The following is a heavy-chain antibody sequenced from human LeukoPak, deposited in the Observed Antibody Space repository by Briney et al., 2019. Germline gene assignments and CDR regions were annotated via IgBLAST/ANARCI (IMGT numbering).Heavy chain of an antibody. CDR1: GFTFSGYA. V-gene: IGHV3-64*01. J-gene: IGHJ4*02. CDR2: ISTTGGRT. Sequence: PGGSLRLSCAASGFTFSGYAMHWVRQAPGKGLEYVSAISTTGGRTYYVNSVRGRFTISRDNPKNTLYLQMGSLRTEDTAVYYCAREPYSGSYLYNFDHWGQGTLVTVSS. D-gene: IGHD1-26*01. CDR3: AREPYSGSYLYNFDH.